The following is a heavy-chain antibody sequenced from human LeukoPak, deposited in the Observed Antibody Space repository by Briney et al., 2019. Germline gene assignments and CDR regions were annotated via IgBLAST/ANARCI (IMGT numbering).Heavy chain of an antibody. J-gene: IGHJ4*02. Sequence: SETLSLTCTVSGDSISSDYWSWIRQPPGKGLEWIGSIYYSGSTYYNPSLKSRVTISVDTSKNQFSLKLSSVTAADTAVYYCASPGSSSVDYWGQGTLVTVSS. CDR2: IYYSGST. CDR3: ASPGSSSVDY. CDR1: GDSISSDY. V-gene: IGHV4-39*01. D-gene: IGHD6-6*01.